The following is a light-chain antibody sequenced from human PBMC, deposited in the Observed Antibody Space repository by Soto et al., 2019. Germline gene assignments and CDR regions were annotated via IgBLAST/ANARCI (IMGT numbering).Light chain of an antibody. J-gene: IGLJ1*01. CDR2: DVS. V-gene: IGLV2-14*01. CDR1: SSDVGGYNY. CDR3: SSYTSDSRRV. Sequence: QSALTQPASVSGSPGQSIAISCTGTSSDVGGYNYVSWYQQHPGKAPKLVIYDVSNRPSGVSNRFSGSKSDNTASLTISGLQAEDEADYYCSSYTSDSRRVFGPGTKLTVL.